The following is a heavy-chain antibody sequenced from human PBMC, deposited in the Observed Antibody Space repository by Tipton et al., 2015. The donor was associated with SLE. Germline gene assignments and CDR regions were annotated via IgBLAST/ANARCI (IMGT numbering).Heavy chain of an antibody. CDR2: IDQDGNEK. J-gene: IGHJ4*02. Sequence: SLRLSCAASGFTFRNYWMSWVRQAPGKGLEWVANIDQDGNEKKYVDSVKGRFTISRDNAKNSLDLQMNSLRAGDTAAYYCAKEAPGGALDYWGQRFLVTVPS. CDR1: GFTFRNYW. CDR3: AKEAPGGALDY. V-gene: IGHV3-7*03. D-gene: IGHD3-10*01.